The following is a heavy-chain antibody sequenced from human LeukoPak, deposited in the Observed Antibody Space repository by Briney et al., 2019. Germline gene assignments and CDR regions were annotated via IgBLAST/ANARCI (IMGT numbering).Heavy chain of an antibody. CDR1: QFTFSRFA. J-gene: IGHJ6*03. V-gene: IGHV3-23*01. CDR2: LSGSGTAT. Sequence: PGGSVRLSCEASQFTFSRFAMSWIRQAPGTGLEWVSTLSGSGTATYYADSVKGRFTTSRDNSKDTLYLQMDNLRADDTAVYYCAKHLGSHSFLFYYMDVWGTGTSVIVS. CDR3: AKHLGSHSFLFYYMDV. D-gene: IGHD2-15*01.